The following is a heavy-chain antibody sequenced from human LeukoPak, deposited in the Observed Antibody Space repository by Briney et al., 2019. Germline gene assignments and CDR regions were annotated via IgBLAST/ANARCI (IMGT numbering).Heavy chain of an antibody. J-gene: IGHJ4*02. V-gene: IGHV3-33*01. CDR1: GFTFSSYG. CDR2: IWYDGSNK. CDR3: ARDQMVQGVIYYFDY. Sequence: PGGSLRLSCAASGFTFSSYGMHWVRQAPGKGLEWVAVIWYDGSNKYYADSVKGRFTISRDNSKNTLYLQMNSLRVEDTAVYYCARDQMVQGVIYYFDYWGQGTLVTVSS. D-gene: IGHD3-10*01.